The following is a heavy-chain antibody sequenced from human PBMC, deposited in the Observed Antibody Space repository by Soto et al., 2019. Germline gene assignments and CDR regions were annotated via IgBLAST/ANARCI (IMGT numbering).Heavy chain of an antibody. CDR3: ARSLYGDYDLSGPRKKYYYYYGMDV. J-gene: IGHJ6*02. CDR2: IGTAGDT. CDR1: GFTFSSYD. V-gene: IGHV3-13*01. Sequence: EVQLVESGGGLVQPGGSLRLSCAASGFTFSSYDMHWVRQATGKGLEWVSAIGTAGDTYYPGSVKGRFTISRENAKNSLYLQMNSLRAEDTAVYYCARSLYGDYDLSGPRKKYYYYYGMDVWGQGTTVTVSS. D-gene: IGHD4-17*01.